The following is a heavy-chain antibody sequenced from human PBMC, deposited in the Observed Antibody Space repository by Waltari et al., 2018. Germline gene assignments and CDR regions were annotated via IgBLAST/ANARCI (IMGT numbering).Heavy chain of an antibody. Sequence: QLQLQESGPGLVKPSGTLSLACAVSGGSITNPKLYWGWVRQPPGKGLEFIGSVYYTGNTYYNPSLMRRVTISVDTSKNKFSLRLTSVTAADTAVYYCATPYGSGTNFDYWGQGTLVTVSS. J-gene: IGHJ4*02. CDR2: VYYTGNT. D-gene: IGHD3-10*01. CDR3: ATPYGSGTNFDY. V-gene: IGHV4-39*01. CDR1: GGSITNPKLY.